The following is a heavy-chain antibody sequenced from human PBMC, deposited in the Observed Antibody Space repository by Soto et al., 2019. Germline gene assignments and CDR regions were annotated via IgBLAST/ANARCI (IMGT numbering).Heavy chain of an antibody. D-gene: IGHD6-25*01. CDR2: IYYSGST. J-gene: IGHJ6*02. V-gene: IGHV4-61*01. Sequence: ETLSLTCTVSGGSVSSVSYYWSWIRQPPGKGLEWIGYIYYSGSTNYNPSLKSRVTISVDTSKNQFSLKLSSVTAADTAVYYCARETAAGYYYGMDVWGQGTTVTVSS. CDR1: GGSVSSVSYY. CDR3: ARETAAGYYYGMDV.